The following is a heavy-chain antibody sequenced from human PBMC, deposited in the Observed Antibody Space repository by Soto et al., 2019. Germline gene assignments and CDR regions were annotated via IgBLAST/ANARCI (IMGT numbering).Heavy chain of an antibody. CDR2: ISYDGSNK. Sequence: GGSLRLSCAASGFTFSSYAMHWVRQAPGKGLEWVAVISYDGSNKYYADSVKGRFTISRDNSKNTLYLQMNSLRAEDTAVYYCARDGPPDYYYGMDVWGQGTTVTVSS. CDR3: ARDGPPDYYYGMDV. J-gene: IGHJ6*02. CDR1: GFTFSSYA. V-gene: IGHV3-30-3*01.